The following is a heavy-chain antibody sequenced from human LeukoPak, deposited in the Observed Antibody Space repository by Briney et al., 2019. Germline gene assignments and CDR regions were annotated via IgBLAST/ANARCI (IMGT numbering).Heavy chain of an antibody. D-gene: IGHD6-13*01. V-gene: IGHV3-30*18. CDR2: ISYDGSNK. CDR1: GFTFSSYG. CDR3: AKDGYSSSYSLSGFDP. Sequence: GRSLRLSCAASGFTFSSYGMHWVRQAPGKGLEWVAVISYDGSNKYYADSVKGRFTISRDNSKNTLYLQMNSLRAEDTAVYYCAKDGYSSSYSLSGFDPWGQGTLVTVSS. J-gene: IGHJ5*02.